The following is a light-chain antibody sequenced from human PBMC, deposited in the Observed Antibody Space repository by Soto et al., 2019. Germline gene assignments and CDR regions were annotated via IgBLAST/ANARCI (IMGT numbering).Light chain of an antibody. CDR1: QGISSA. CDR2: DAS. Sequence: AIQLTQSPSSLSASVGDRVTITCRASQGISSALAWYQQKPGKAPKLLIYDASSLESGVSSRFSGSGSGTDFTLPISSLQPEDFATYYCQQFNNYLITFGQGKRLEIK. V-gene: IGKV1D-13*01. CDR3: QQFNNYLIT. J-gene: IGKJ5*01.